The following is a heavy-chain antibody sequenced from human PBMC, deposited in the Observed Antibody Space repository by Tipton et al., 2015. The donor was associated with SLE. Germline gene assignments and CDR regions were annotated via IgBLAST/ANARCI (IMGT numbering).Heavy chain of an antibody. D-gene: IGHD3-22*01. CDR2: INHSGST. V-gene: IGHV4-39*07. Sequence: TLSLTCTVSGGSIRSGGYFWGWIRQPPGKGLEWIGEINHSGSTNYNPSLKSRVTISVDTSKNQFSLKLSSVTAADTAVYYCARSYYDSSGYYRYWYFDLWGRGTLVTVSS. CDR1: GGSIRSGGYF. CDR3: ARSYYDSSGYYRYWYFDL. J-gene: IGHJ2*01.